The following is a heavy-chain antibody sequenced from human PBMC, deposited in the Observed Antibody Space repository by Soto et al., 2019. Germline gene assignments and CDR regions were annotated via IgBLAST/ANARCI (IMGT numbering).Heavy chain of an antibody. D-gene: IGHD2-2*01. V-gene: IGHV3-33*01. CDR2: IWYDGSNK. CDR1: GFTFSSYG. J-gene: IGHJ5*02. Sequence: PGGSLRLSCAASGFTFSSYGMHWVRQAPGKGLEWVAVIWYDGSNKYYVDSVKGRFTISRDNSKNTLYLQMNSLRAEDTAVYYCARGGCSSTSCYDPWGQGTLVTVSS. CDR3: ARGGCSSTSCYDP.